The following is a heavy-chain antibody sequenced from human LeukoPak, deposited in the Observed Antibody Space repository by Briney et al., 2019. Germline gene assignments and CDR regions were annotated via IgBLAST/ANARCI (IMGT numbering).Heavy chain of an antibody. D-gene: IGHD2-15*01. Sequence: QTGGSLRLSCAVSGFTFSSYAMSWVRQAPGKGLEWVSSISDSGAGTYYADSVKGRFTISRDNSKNTLYLHMNSLRAGDTAVYYCAGAMVAARYEFWGQGTLVTVSS. J-gene: IGHJ4*02. CDR2: ISDSGAGT. CDR1: GFTFSSYA. CDR3: AGAMVAARYEF. V-gene: IGHV3-23*01.